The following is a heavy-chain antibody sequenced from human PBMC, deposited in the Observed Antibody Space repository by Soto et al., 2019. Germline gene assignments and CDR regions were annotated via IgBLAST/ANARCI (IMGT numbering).Heavy chain of an antibody. CDR1: GFTFSSYW. J-gene: IGHJ3*01. D-gene: IGHD1-26*01. Sequence: PGGSLRLSCAASGFTFSSYWMHWVRQAPGKGLVWVSRINSDGSSTSYADSVKGRFTISRDNADNSLYLQMNSLRADDTAVYYCVGEVGSSGLGFFDVCGQGTMVTVSS. CDR3: VGEVGSSGLGFFDV. CDR2: INSDGSST. V-gene: IGHV3-74*01.